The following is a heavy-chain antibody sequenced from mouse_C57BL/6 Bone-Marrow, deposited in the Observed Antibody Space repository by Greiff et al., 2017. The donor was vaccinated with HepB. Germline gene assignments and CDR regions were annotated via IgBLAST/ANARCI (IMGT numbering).Heavy chain of an antibody. Sequence: QVQLKESGAELVRPGTSVKVSCKASGYAFTNYLIEWVKQRPGQGLEWIGVINPGSGGTNYNEKFKGKATLTADKSSSTAYMQLSSLTSEDSAVYFCARRRITTVVATNYFDYWGQGTTLTVSS. CDR1: GYAFTNYL. CDR2: INPGSGGT. D-gene: IGHD1-1*01. V-gene: IGHV1-54*01. CDR3: ARRRITTVVATNYFDY. J-gene: IGHJ2*01.